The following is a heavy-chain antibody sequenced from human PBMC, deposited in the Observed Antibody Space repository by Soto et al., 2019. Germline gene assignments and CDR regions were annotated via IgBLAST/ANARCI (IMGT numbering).Heavy chain of an antibody. J-gene: IGHJ4*02. CDR2: IYTSGST. CDR3: ARDSPYYYDSSGYPLFDY. V-gene: IGHV4-4*07. CDR1: GGSISSYY. Sequence: PFETLSLTCTVSGGSISSYYWSWSRQPAGKGLEWIGRIYTSGSTNYNPSLKSRVTMSVDTSKNQFSLKLSSVTAADTVVYYCARDSPYYYDSSGYPLFDYWGQGTLVTAPQ. D-gene: IGHD3-22*01.